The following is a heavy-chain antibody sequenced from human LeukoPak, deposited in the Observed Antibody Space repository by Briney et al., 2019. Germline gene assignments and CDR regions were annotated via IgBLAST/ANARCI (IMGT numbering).Heavy chain of an antibody. CDR2: IIPIFGTP. D-gene: IGHD2/OR15-2a*01. CDR1: GGTFSSYP. V-gene: IGHV1-69*13. CDR3: ANPHSHTIILSGTGSFDH. J-gene: IGHJ4*02. Sequence: SVKVSCKASGGTFSSYPINWVRQAPGQGLEWMGGIIPIFGTPKYAQKFQGRVTFTADEFTSTAYMELSSLRYEDTAVYYCANPHSHTIILSGTGSFDHWGQGTLVIVSS.